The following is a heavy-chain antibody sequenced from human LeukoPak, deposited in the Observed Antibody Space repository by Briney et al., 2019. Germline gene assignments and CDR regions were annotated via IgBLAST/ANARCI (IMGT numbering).Heavy chain of an antibody. D-gene: IGHD3-10*01. J-gene: IGHJ5*02. CDR3: ARNKGRYGSGRVHFDP. CDR2: ISHIGNT. CDR1: GGSISSGDYY. V-gene: IGHV4-30-4*01. Sequence: SETLSLTCTVSGGSISSGDYYWSWIRQPPGKGLEWIGYISHIGNTYSNPSIRSRLTISSDTSKTQISLRLSSVIAADTAVYYCARNKGRYGSGRVHFDPWGQGTLVTVSS.